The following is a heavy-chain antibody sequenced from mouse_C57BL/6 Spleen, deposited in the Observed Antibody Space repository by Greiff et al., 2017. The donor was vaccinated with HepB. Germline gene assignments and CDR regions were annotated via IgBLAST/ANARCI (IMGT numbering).Heavy chain of an antibody. CDR1: GYTFTSYW. CDR3: ARRTYYDYDGGYFDY. J-gene: IGHJ2*01. V-gene: IGHV1-69*01. CDR2: IDPSDSYT. D-gene: IGHD2-4*01. Sequence: QVQLQQPGAELVMPGASVKLSCKASGYTFTSYWMHWVKQRPGQGLEWIGEIDPSDSYTNYNQKFKGKSTLTVDKSSSTAYMQLSSLTSEDSAVYYCARRTYYDYDGGYFDYWGQGTTLTVSS.